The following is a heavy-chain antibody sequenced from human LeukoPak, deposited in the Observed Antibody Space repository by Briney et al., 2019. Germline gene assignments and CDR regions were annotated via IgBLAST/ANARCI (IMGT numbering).Heavy chain of an antibody. CDR1: GGTFSSYA. Sequence: SSVKVSCKASGGTFSSYAISWVRQAPGQGLEWMGGIIPSFGTANYAQKFQGRVTITADESTSTAYMELSSLRSEDTAVYYCARGRITMIVVAKSPQYYFDYWGQGTLVTVSS. D-gene: IGHD3-22*01. CDR3: ARGRITMIVVAKSPQYYFDY. CDR2: IIPSFGTA. V-gene: IGHV1-69*01. J-gene: IGHJ4*02.